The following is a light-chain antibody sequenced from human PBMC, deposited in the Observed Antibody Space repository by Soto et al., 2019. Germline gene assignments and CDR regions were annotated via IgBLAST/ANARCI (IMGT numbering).Light chain of an antibody. J-gene: IGLJ1*01. Sequence: QSVLTQPASVSGAPGQSITISCTGTSSDVGGYNYVSWYQQHPGKDPKLMIYEVSNRASGVSNRFSGSKSGNTASLTISGLQAEDEADYYCSSYTSSSTYVFGTGTKVTVL. CDR1: SSDVGGYNY. V-gene: IGLV2-14*01. CDR2: EVS. CDR3: SSYTSSSTYV.